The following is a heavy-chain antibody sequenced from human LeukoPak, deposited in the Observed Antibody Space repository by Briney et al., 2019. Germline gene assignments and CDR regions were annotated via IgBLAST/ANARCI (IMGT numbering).Heavy chain of an antibody. V-gene: IGHV4-59*01. CDR3: ARGVVVAATPSTIDY. CDR2: IYYSGST. CDR1: GGSFSGYY. J-gene: IGHJ4*02. D-gene: IGHD2-15*01. Sequence: SETLSLTCAVYGGSFSGYYWSWIRQPPGKGLEWIGYIYYSGSTNYNPPLKSRVTISVDTSKNQFSLKLSSVTAADTAVYYCARGVVVAATPSTIDYWGQGTLVTVSS.